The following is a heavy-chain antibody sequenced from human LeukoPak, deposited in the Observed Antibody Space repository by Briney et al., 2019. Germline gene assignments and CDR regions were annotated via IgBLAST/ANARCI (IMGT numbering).Heavy chain of an antibody. CDR2: IKEDGSAK. CDR1: GFTFSSYW. V-gene: IGHV3-7*04. D-gene: IGHD6-13*01. Sequence: GGSLRLSCAASGFTFSSYWMNWVRQGPGKGLEWVANIKEDGSAKYYVDSLKGRFTISRDNAKNSLYLQMNSLRAEDTAVYYCARAFSSPNWFAPWGQGTLVTVSS. CDR3: ARAFSSPNWFAP. J-gene: IGHJ5*02.